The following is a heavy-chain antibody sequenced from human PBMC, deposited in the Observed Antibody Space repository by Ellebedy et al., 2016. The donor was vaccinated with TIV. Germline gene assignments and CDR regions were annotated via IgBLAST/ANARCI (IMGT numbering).Heavy chain of an antibody. CDR1: GFTFSSYS. D-gene: IGHD3-10*01. CDR3: ARSRALRGVTFDY. V-gene: IGHV3-48*02. CDR2: ISDTTTTI. Sequence: PGGSLRLSCAASGFTFSSYSMNWVRQAPGKGLEWVSFISDTTTTIYYADSVKGRFTISRDSAENSLYLQMNSLRDEDTAVYYCARSRALRGVTFDYWGQGTLVTVSS. J-gene: IGHJ4*02.